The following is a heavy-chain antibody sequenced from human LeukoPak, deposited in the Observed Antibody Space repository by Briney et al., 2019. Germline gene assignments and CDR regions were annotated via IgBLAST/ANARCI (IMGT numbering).Heavy chain of an antibody. J-gene: IGHJ4*02. CDR2: INTDGSST. Sequence: GGSLRLSCAASGFTFSSYWMHWVRQAPGKGLVWVSRINTDGSSTSYADSVKGRFTISRDNAKNSLYLQMNSLRAEDTAVYYCARASNRGAWELSSFDYWGQGTLVTVSS. CDR1: GFTFSSYW. CDR3: ARASNRGAWELSSFDY. V-gene: IGHV3-74*01. D-gene: IGHD1-26*01.